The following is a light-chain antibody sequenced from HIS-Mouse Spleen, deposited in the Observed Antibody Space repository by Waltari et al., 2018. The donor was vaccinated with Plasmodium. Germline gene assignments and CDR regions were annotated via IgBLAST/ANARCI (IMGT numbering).Light chain of an antibody. CDR1: VLAKKY. J-gene: IGLJ3*02. V-gene: IGLV3-27*01. CDR3: YSAADNNLV. Sequence: SYELTQPSSVSVSPGQTARITCSGDVLAKKYARWFQQKPGQAPVLAIYKDIERPSGIPERFSGSSSGTTVTLTISGAQVEDEADYYCYSAADNNLVFGGGTKLTVL. CDR2: KDI.